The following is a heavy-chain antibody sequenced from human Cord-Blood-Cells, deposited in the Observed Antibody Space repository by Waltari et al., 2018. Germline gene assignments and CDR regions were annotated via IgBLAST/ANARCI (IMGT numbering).Heavy chain of an antibody. D-gene: IGHD2-21*01. CDR1: GFTFSKDW. V-gene: IGHV3-15*01. Sequence: EVQLVESGGGLVKPGGSLRLSCAASGFTFSKDWISWVRQGPGKGLWWVGCIKSKTDGGTTDYAAPVKGRFTISRDDSKTTLYLQMNSLKTEDTAVYYCTTPPSTVVVIVDYWGQGTLVTVSS. CDR3: TTPPSTVVVIVDY. J-gene: IGHJ4*02. CDR2: IKSKTDGGTT.